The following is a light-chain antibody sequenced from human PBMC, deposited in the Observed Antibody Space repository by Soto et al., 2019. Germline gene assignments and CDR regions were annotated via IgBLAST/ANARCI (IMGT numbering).Light chain of an antibody. CDR3: QQYDSLPPLYT. CDR1: QDISNC. Sequence: DIQLTQSPSSLSASVGDRVSITCQASQDISNCLNWYQHNPGTAPKLLIYDASNLETGVPSRFSGSGPGTDFPFTISSLQPEDFATYYCQQYDSLPPLYTFGQGTKLDLK. V-gene: IGKV1-33*01. J-gene: IGKJ2*01. CDR2: DAS.